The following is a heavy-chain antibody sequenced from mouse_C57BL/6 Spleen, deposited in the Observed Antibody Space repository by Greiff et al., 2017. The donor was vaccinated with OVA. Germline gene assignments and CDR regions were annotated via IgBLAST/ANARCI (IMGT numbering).Heavy chain of an antibody. V-gene: IGHV5-9-1*02. Sequence: EVMLVESGEGLVKPGGSLKLSCAASGFTFSSYAMSWVRQTPEKRLEWVAYISSGGDYIYYADTVKGRFTISRDNARNTLYLQMSSLKSEDTAMYYCTGLYYGPSYWYFDVWGTGTTVTVSS. J-gene: IGHJ1*03. CDR2: ISSGGDYI. CDR3: TGLYYGPSYWYFDV. D-gene: IGHD2-1*01. CDR1: GFTFSSYA.